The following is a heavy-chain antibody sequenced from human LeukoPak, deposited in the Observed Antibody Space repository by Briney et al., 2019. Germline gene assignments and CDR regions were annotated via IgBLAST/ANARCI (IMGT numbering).Heavy chain of an antibody. J-gene: IGHJ4*02. V-gene: IGHV3-53*01. D-gene: IGHD2-2*01. CDR3: ASGDNPAPGYRGDY. Sequence: PGGSLRLSCAASELTLSSNYMSWIRQAPGKGLEWVSVTYSGGSTYYADSVKGRFTISRDNSKNTLYLQMNSLRAEDTAVYYCASGDNPAPGYRGDYWGQGTLVTVSS. CDR1: ELTLSSNY. CDR2: TYSGGST.